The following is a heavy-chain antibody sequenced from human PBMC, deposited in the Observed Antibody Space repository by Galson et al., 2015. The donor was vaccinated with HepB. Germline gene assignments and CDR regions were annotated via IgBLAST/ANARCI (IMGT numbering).Heavy chain of an antibody. D-gene: IGHD3-22*01. CDR2: MKQDGSEK. CDR1: GFTFSSYW. J-gene: IGHJ4*02. V-gene: IGHV3-7*03. Sequence: SLRLSCAASGFTFSSYWMSWVRRAPGKGLEWVANMKQDGSEKYYVDSVKGRFTISRDNAKNSLYLQMNSLRAEDTAVYYCARASVLAPYYYDSSGYYYFDYWGQGTLVTVSS. CDR3: ARASVLAPYYYDSSGYYYFDY.